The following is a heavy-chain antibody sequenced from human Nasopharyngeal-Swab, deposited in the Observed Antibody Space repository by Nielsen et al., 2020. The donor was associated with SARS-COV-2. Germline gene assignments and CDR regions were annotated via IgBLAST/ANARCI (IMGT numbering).Heavy chain of an antibody. D-gene: IGHD6-19*01. Sequence: ASVKVSCKASGYTFTSYAMHWVRQAPGQRLEWMGWINAGNGNTKYSQKFQGRVTITRDTSASTAYMELGSLRSEDTAVYYCARGAYSSGWYGSYNYYYGMDVWGQGTTVTVSS. V-gene: IGHV1-3*01. CDR1: GYTFTSYA. CDR3: ARGAYSSGWYGSYNYYYGMDV. J-gene: IGHJ6*02. CDR2: INAGNGNT.